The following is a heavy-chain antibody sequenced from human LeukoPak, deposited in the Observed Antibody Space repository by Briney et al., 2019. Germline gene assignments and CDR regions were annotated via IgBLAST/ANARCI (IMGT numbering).Heavy chain of an antibody. J-gene: IGHJ4*02. D-gene: IGHD6-13*01. Sequence: SETLSLTCTVSGDSISSYYWSWIRQPPGKGLEWIGYIYYIGSTNYNPSLKSRVTLSVDTSKNRFSLNLSSVTAADTAVYYCARAASSWSFDYWGQGTLVTVSS. CDR2: IYYIGST. V-gene: IGHV4-59*01. CDR1: GDSISSYY. CDR3: ARAASSWSFDY.